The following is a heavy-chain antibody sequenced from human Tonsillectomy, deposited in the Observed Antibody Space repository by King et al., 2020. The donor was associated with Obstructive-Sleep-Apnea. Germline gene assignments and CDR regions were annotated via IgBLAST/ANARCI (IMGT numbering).Heavy chain of an antibody. D-gene: IGHD5-18*01. CDR2: IRYDGSNK. J-gene: IGHJ4*02. V-gene: IGHV3-30*02. CDR1: GFTFSSYG. Sequence: QLVQSGGGVVQPGGSLRLSCAASGFTFSSYGMHWVRQAPGKGLEWVAFIRYDGSNKKYADSVKGRFTISRDNSKKTLYLQMNSLRAEDTAVYYCAKDPRSYGTTFDYWGQGTLVTVSS. CDR3: AKDPRSYGTTFDY.